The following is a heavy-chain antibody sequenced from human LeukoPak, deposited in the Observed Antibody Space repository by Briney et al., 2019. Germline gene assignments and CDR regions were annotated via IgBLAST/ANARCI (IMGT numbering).Heavy chain of an antibody. CDR1: GFTFSDYY. D-gene: IGHD6-13*01. CDR2: ISDSGAGT. V-gene: IGHV3-23*01. CDR3: AKDRVATERYYMDV. Sequence: GGSLRLSCAASGFTFSDYYISWIRQAPGRGLEWVSAISDSGAGTYYADSVKGRFTISRDNSKNTLYLQMNSLRAEDTAVYYCAKDRVATERYYMDVWGKGTTVTISS. J-gene: IGHJ6*03.